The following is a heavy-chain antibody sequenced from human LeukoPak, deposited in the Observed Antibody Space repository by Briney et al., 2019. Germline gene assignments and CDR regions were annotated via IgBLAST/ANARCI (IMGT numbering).Heavy chain of an antibody. V-gene: IGHV4-39*01. D-gene: IGHD6-13*01. CDR3: ARGGVLQLLDH. CDR1: GGPISGSSYY. J-gene: IGHJ4*02. CDR2: IYYSGST. Sequence: SETLSLTCTVSGGPISGSSYYWGWIHQPPGKGLEWFASIYYSGSTYYNPSLKSRVTISVDTSKNQFSLKLSSVTAADTAVYYCARGGVLQLLDHWGQGTLVTVSS.